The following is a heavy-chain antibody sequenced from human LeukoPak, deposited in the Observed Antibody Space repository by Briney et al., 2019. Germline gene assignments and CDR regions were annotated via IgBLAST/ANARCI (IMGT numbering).Heavy chain of an antibody. Sequence: ASVKVSCKASGGTFSSYAISWVRQAPGQGLEWMGGIIPIFGTANYAQKFQGRVTITTDESTSTAYVELSSLRSEDTAVYYCARVGTADMDVWGKGTTVTVSS. V-gene: IGHV1-69*05. CDR2: IIPIFGTA. J-gene: IGHJ6*03. CDR3: ARVGTADMDV. CDR1: GGTFSSYA.